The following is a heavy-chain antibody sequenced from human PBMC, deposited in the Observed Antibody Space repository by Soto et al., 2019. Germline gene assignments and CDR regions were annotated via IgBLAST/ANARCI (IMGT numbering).Heavy chain of an antibody. CDR2: ISSSSSTI. J-gene: IGHJ4*02. D-gene: IGHD2-8*01. Sequence: GGSLRLSCAASGFTFSSYSMNWVRQAPGKGLEWVSYISSSSSTIYYADSVKGRFTISRDNAKNSLYLQMNSLRAEDTAVYYCARDGDPIVLMVYAIYYFDYWGQGTLVTVSS. CDR3: ARDGDPIVLMVYAIYYFDY. V-gene: IGHV3-48*01. CDR1: GFTFSSYS.